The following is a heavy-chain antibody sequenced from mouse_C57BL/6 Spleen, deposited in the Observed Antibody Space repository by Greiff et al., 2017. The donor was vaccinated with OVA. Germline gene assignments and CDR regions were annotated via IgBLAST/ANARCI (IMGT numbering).Heavy chain of an antibody. CDR3: AVRRGYAMDY. CDR1: GYSFTDYN. CDR2: INPNYGTT. V-gene: IGHV1-39*01. J-gene: IGHJ4*01. D-gene: IGHD2-14*01. Sequence: VHVKQSGPELVKPGASVKISCKASGYSFTDYNMNWVKQSNGKSLEWIGVINPNYGTTSNNQKFKGKATLTVDQSSSTAYMQLNRLTSEYSAVYYCAVRRGYAMDYWGQGTSVTVSS.